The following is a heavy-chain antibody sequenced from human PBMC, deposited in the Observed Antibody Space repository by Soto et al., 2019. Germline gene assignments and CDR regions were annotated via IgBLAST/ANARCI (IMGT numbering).Heavy chain of an antibody. CDR1: GFTSSDYW. J-gene: IGHJ4*01. Sequence: EVQLVESGGDLVQPGGSLRLSCAASGFTSSDYWMSWVRQAPGKGLEWVANIKQDGSEKYYVDSVKGRFTISRDNAKNSLFLQMNSLRAEDTAVYYCTRDRGYRERPGGDYWGHGSLVTVGS. V-gene: IGHV3-7*01. D-gene: IGHD3-22*01. CDR2: IKQDGSEK. CDR3: TRDRGYRERPGGDY.